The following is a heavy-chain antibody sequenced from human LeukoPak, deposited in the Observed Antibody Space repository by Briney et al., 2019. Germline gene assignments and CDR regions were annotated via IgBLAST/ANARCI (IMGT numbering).Heavy chain of an antibody. CDR1: GGSSSGYY. J-gene: IGHJ4*02. D-gene: IGHD3-22*01. CDR2: INHSGST. V-gene: IGHV4-34*01. CDR3: ARGVYYYDSSGYYLREPDFDY. Sequence: PSETLSLTCAVYGGSSSGYYWSWIRQPPGKGLEWIGEINHSGSTNYNPSLKSRVTISVDTSKNQFSLKLSSVTAADTAVYYCARGVYYYDSSGYYLREPDFDYWGQGTLVTVSS.